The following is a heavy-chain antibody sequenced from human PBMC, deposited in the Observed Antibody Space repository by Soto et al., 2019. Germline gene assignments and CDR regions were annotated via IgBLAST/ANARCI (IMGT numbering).Heavy chain of an antibody. J-gene: IGHJ4*02. D-gene: IGHD6-19*01. Sequence: PGGSLRLSCAASGFTFNSYAMHWVRQAPGKGLEWVAVVSYVGGNKYYADSVKGRFTISRDNSKDTLSLQMNSLRPEDTAVYYCARGSGYSSGLANYLDYWGQGTLVTVSS. CDR1: GFTFNSYA. CDR2: VSYVGGNK. V-gene: IGHV3-30-3*01. CDR3: ARGSGYSSGLANYLDY.